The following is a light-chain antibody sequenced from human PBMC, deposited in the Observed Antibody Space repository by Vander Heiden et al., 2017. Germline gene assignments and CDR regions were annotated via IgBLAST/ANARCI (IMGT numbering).Light chain of an antibody. Sequence: SYVLTPPPSVSVAPGQTAMVTCGGNNIGRKSVHWYQQKPGQAPVLVVFDDSHRPSGIPERFSGSNSGDTATLTISRVEAGDEADYYCQVWDSSSDHVVFGGGTKLTVL. CDR1: NIGRKS. CDR2: DDS. J-gene: IGLJ2*01. V-gene: IGLV3-21*02. CDR3: QVWDSSSDHVV.